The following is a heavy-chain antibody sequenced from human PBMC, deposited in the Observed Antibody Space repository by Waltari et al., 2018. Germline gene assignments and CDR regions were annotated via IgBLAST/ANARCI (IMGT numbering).Heavy chain of an antibody. Sequence: EVQLVESGGGLVKPGGSLRLSCAASGFTFSSYSMNWVRQAPGKGREWVASISSSSSYIYYADSVKGRFTISRDNAKNSLYLQMNSLRAEDTAVYYCARDGNPYYYDSSGYYYRYNWFDPWGQGTLVTVSS. CDR2: ISSSSSYI. CDR3: ARDGNPYYYDSSGYYYRYNWFDP. CDR1: GFTFSSYS. J-gene: IGHJ5*02. V-gene: IGHV3-21*01. D-gene: IGHD3-22*01.